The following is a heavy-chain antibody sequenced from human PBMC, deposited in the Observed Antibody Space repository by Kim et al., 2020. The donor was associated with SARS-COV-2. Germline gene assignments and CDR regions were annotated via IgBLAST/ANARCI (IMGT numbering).Heavy chain of an antibody. CDR1: GFTFSSYS. CDR3: ARGGRWLQLQAFDI. D-gene: IGHD5-12*01. CDR2: ISSSSSTI. J-gene: IGHJ3*02. V-gene: IGHV3-48*02. Sequence: GGSLRLSCAASGFTFSSYSMNWVRQAPGKGLEWVSYISSSSSTIYYADSVKGRFTISRDNAKNSLYLQMNSLRDEDTAVYYCARGGRWLQLQAFDIWGQGTMVTVSS.